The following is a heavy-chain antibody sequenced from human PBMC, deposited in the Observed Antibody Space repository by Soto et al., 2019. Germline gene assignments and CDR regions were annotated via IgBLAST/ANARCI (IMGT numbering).Heavy chain of an antibody. CDR1: GGSISSGGYY. J-gene: IGHJ4*02. CDR3: ARSGYSYGPNPLLY. CDR2: IYYSGSN. V-gene: IGHV4-31*03. Sequence: QVQLQESGPGLVKPSQTLSLTCTVSGGSISSGGYYWSWIRQHPGKGLEWIGYIYYSGSNYYNQSLKSRFTISVDTSKNQFSLKLSSVTAADTAVYYCARSGYSYGPNPLLYWGQGTLVTVSS. D-gene: IGHD5-18*01.